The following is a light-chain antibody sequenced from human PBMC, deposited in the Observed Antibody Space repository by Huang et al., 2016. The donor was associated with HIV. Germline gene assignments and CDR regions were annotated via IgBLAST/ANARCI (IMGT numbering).Light chain of an antibody. CDR3: MQALQTPYT. Sequence: DIVMTQSPLSLPVTPGEPASISCMSSQSLLHSNGYNYLYWYLQKPGQSPQFLIYLGSNLTSGVPDRFSGSGSGTHFTLKVSRVEAEDVGIYYGMQALQTPYTFGQGTKLEIK. V-gene: IGKV2-28*01. CDR2: LGS. CDR1: QSLLHSNGYNY. J-gene: IGKJ2*01.